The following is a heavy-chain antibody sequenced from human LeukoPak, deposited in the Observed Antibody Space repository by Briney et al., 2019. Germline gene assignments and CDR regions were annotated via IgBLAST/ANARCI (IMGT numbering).Heavy chain of an antibody. Sequence: GGSLRLSCAASGFTFSSYGMSWVRQAPGKGLEWVADIWYDGSNKYYADSVEGRFTISRDNSQDPLYLQINSLRAEETDVYYCAKVAAAAVTTNHSPPALEYYYMDVWGKGTTVTVSS. D-gene: IGHD6-13*01. CDR2: IWYDGSNK. J-gene: IGHJ6*03. CDR1: GFTFSSYG. V-gene: IGHV3-33*06. CDR3: AKVAAAAVTTNHSPPALEYYYMDV.